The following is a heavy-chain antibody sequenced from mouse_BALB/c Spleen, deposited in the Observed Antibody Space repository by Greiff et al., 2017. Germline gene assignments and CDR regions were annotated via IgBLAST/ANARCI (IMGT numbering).Heavy chain of an antibody. CDR1: GFTFSSFG. J-gene: IGHJ2*01. Sequence: EVQGVESGGGLVQPGGSRKLSCAASGFTFSSFGMHWVRQAPEKGLEWVAYISSGSSTIYYADTVKGRFTISRDNPKNTLFLQMTSLRSEDTAMYYCARKDYRYSFDYWGQGTTLTVSS. D-gene: IGHD2-14*01. CDR3: ARKDYRYSFDY. V-gene: IGHV5-17*02. CDR2: ISSGSSTI.